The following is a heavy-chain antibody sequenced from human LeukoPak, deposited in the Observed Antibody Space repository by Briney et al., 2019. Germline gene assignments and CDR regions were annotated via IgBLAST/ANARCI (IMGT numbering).Heavy chain of an antibody. V-gene: IGHV3-74*01. D-gene: IGHD3-16*01. Sequence: GGSLRLSCAASGFTFSSYWMHWVRQAPGKGLVWVSRINSDGSSTSYADSVKGRFTISRDNAKNILFLQMHSVRVEDTAVYYCAKDPNAYQLIWGESHVRYFDYWGLGARVTVSS. CDR3: AKDPNAYQLIWGESHVRYFDY. J-gene: IGHJ4*02. CDR2: INSDGSST. CDR1: GFTFSSYW.